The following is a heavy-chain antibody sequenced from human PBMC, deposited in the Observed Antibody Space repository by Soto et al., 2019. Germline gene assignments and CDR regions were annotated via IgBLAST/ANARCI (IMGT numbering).Heavy chain of an antibody. D-gene: IGHD3-3*02. CDR2: INHSACT. J-gene: IGHJ6*02. CDR1: GGSFSSYY. V-gene: IGHV4-34*01. Sequence: NPSETLSLTCAVYGGSFSSYYWTWLRQSPGKGLEWIGEINHSACTNHNSSLKSRVTISVDTSKNQFSLILCSVTAADTAVYSCARDGRYYHFWSGYQNERPYGMDVWGHGTTVTVSS. CDR3: ARDGRYYHFWSGYQNERPYGMDV.